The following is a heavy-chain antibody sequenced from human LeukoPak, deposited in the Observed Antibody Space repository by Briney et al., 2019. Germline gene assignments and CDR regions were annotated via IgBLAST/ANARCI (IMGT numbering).Heavy chain of an antibody. CDR3: ATLKAGCSSGWYY. J-gene: IGHJ4*02. CDR2: IIPIFGTA. Sequence: SVKVSCKASGGTFSSYAISWVRQAPGQGLEWMGGIIPIFGTANYAQKFQGRVTITADESTSTAYMELSSLGSEDTAVYYCATLKAGCSSGWYYWGQGTLVTVSS. V-gene: IGHV1-69*13. D-gene: IGHD6-19*01. CDR1: GGTFSSYA.